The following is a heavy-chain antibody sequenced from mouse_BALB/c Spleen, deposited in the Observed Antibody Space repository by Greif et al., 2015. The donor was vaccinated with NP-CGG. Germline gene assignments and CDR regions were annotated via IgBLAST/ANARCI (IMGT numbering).Heavy chain of an antibody. CDR3: ARDIRQLWLPSFAY. CDR1: GFTFTDYY. Sequence: EVHLVESGGGLVQPGGSLRLSCATSGFTFTDYYMSWVRQPPGKALDWLGFIRNKANGYTTEYSASVKGRFTISRDNSQIILYLQMNTLIAEDSATYYCARDIRQLWLPSFAYWGQGTLVTVSA. D-gene: IGHD3-1*01. J-gene: IGHJ3*01. CDR2: IRNKANGYTT. V-gene: IGHV7-3*02.